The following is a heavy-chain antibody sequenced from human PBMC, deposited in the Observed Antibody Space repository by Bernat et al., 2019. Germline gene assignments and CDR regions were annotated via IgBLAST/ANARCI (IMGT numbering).Heavy chain of an antibody. V-gene: IGHV3-66*01. CDR1: GFTVSSNY. D-gene: IGHD6-19*01. J-gene: IGHJ4*02. Sequence: EVQLVESGGGLVQPGGSLRLSCAASGFTVSSNYMSWVRQAPGKGLEWVSVIYSGGSTYYADSVKGRFTISRDNSKNTLYLQMNSLRAEDTAVYYCARYSGRYWGPIDYWGQGTLVTVSS. CDR3: ARYSGRYWGPIDY. CDR2: IYSGGST.